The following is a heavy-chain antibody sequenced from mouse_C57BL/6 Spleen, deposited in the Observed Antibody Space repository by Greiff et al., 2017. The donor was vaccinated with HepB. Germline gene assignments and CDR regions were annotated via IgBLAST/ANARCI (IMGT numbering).Heavy chain of an antibody. CDR1: GYTFTSYW. CDR2: INPSSGYT. V-gene: IGHV1-7*01. Sequence: QVQLQQSGAELAKPGASVKLSCKASGYTFTSYWMHWVKQRPGQGLEWIGYINPSSGYTKYNQKFKDKATLTADNSSSTAYMQLSSLTYEDSAVYYCARVIPRDYYAMDYWGQGTSVTVSS. J-gene: IGHJ4*01. CDR3: ARVIPRDYYAMDY.